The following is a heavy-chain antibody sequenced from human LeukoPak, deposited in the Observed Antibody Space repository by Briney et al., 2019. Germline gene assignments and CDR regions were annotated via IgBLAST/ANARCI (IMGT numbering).Heavy chain of an antibody. D-gene: IGHD2-21*02. V-gene: IGHV4-30-2*01. Sequence: SETLSLTCAVSGGSISSSGYSWSWIRQPPGKGLEWIGYIYHSGSTYYNPSLKSRVTISVDTSKNQFSLKLSSVTAADTAVYYCAREQHIVVVTPYDAFDIWGQGTMVTVSS. J-gene: IGHJ3*02. CDR2: IYHSGST. CDR1: GGSISSSGYS. CDR3: AREQHIVVVTPYDAFDI.